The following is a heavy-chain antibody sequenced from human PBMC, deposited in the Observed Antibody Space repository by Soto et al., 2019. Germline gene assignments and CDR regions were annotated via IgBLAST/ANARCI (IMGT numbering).Heavy chain of an antibody. V-gene: IGHV3-48*03. Sequence: GGSLRLSCAASGFTFSSYEMNWVRQAPGKGLEWVSYISSSGSTIYYADSVKGRFTISRDNAKNSLYLQMNSLRAEDTAVYYCAREMKDYGSGSYDAFDIWGQGTMVTVSS. CDR2: ISSSGSTI. CDR1: GFTFSSYE. CDR3: AREMKDYGSGSYDAFDI. J-gene: IGHJ3*02. D-gene: IGHD3-10*01.